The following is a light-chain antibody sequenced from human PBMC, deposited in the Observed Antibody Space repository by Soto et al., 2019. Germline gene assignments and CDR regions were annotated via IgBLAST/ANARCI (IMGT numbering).Light chain of an antibody. J-gene: IGLJ1*01. CDR3: CSYTRSGTLF. CDR1: SSDIGDYNY. CDR2: DVS. V-gene: IGLV2-14*01. Sequence: QSALTQPASVSGSPGQSITISCVGTSSDIGDYNYVSWYQQHPGKVPKVIIYDVSNRPSGVSYRFSATKSGNTTSLTISGLQAEDEADYYCCSYTRSGTLFFGTGTKVTVL.